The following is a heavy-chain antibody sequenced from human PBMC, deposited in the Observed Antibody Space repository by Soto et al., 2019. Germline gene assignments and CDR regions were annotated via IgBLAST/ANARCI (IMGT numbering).Heavy chain of an antibody. V-gene: IGHV3-23*01. Sequence: GGSLRLSCAASGFTFSNYVMSWVRQAPGKGLDWVSGISGSGGHTYYADSVKGRFTISRDNSKNTLYLQMNSLRAEDTAVYFCAKDGSYYDSPTESDSWGQGTLVTV. CDR3: AKDGSYYDSPTESDS. J-gene: IGHJ4*02. CDR1: GFTFSNYV. CDR2: ISGSGGHT. D-gene: IGHD3-22*01.